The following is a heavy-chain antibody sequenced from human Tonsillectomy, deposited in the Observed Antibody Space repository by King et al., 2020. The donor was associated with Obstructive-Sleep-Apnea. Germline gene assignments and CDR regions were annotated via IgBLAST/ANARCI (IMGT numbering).Heavy chain of an antibody. CDR2: INPSGGST. Sequence: VQLVESGAEVKKPGASVKVSCKASGYTFTSYYMHWVRQAPGQGLEWLGIINPSGGSTSYAQTFQGRVTMTRDTSTSTVYMELSSLRSEDTAVYYCARDWDSSGYYSSFDYWGQGTLVTVSS. V-gene: IGHV1-46*01. CDR3: ARDWDSSGYYSSFDY. J-gene: IGHJ4*02. D-gene: IGHD3-22*01. CDR1: GYTFTSYY.